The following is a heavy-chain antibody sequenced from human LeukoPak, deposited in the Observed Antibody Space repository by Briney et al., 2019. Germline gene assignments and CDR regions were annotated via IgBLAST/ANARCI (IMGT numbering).Heavy chain of an antibody. Sequence: GESLKISCKGSGYSFTSYWIGWVRQMPGKGLEWMGIIYPGDSDTRYSPSVQGQVTISADKSISTAYLQWSSLKASDTAMYYCARGGPESSGWYPNWSDPWGQGTLVTVSS. CDR2: IYPGDSDT. J-gene: IGHJ5*02. CDR1: GYSFTSYW. CDR3: ARGGPESSGWYPNWSDP. D-gene: IGHD6-19*01. V-gene: IGHV5-51*01.